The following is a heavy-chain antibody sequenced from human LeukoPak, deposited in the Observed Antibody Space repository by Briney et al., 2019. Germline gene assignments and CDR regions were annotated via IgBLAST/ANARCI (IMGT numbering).Heavy chain of an antibody. D-gene: IGHD5-18*01. CDR3: ARGFRGYSYGSPAFDI. J-gene: IGHJ3*02. CDR2: IYSGGST. CDR1: GFTVSNNY. V-gene: IGHV3-53*01. Sequence: GGSLRLSCAASGFTVSNNYMSWVRQAPGKGLEWVSVIYSGGSTYYADSVKGRFTISRDNSKNTLYLQMNSLRAEDTAVYYCARGFRGYSYGSPAFDIWGQGTMVTVSS.